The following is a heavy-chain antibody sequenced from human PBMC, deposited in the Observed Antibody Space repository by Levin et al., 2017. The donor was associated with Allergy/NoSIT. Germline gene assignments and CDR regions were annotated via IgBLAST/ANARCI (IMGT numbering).Heavy chain of an antibody. D-gene: IGHD3-10*01. CDR1: GGSFLTSSYF. V-gene: IGHV4-39*01. CDR2: IYYSGTT. J-gene: IGHJ4*02. Sequence: ESLKISCTVSGGSFLTSSYFWAWIRQPPGKGLEWLGSIYYSGTTYYNPSLKSRLTISIDTSTNPFSLNLRPVTAADTAVDYCARHTELLWFEELVFDSWGQGNLVAVSS. CDR3: ARHTELLWFEELVFDS.